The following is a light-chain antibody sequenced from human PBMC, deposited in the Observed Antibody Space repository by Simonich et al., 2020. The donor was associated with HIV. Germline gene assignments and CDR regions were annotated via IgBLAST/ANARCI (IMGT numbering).Light chain of an antibody. CDR1: QSLLHSNGYNY. CDR2: LGS. J-gene: IGKJ2*01. CDR3: MQALQPPLYT. Sequence: DIVMTQSPLSLPVTPGEPASISCRSSQSLLHSNGYNYLDWYLQKPGQSPQLLIYLGSNRASGVPDRCSGSGSGTDFTLKISRVEAEDVGVDYCMQALQPPLYTFGQGTKLEIK. V-gene: IGKV2-28*01.